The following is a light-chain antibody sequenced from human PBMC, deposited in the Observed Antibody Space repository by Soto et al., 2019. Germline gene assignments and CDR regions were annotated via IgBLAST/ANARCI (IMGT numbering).Light chain of an antibody. V-gene: IGLV2-8*01. J-gene: IGLJ1*01. CDR1: SSDVGGYNY. Sequence: QSGLTQPPSASGSPGQSVAISCTGTSSDVGGYNYVSWYQQHPGKAPKLMIYEVSKRPSGVPDRFSGSKSGTSASLAISGLQSEDEADYYCAAWDDSLNAFYVFGTGTKVTVL. CDR3: AAWDDSLNAFYV. CDR2: EVS.